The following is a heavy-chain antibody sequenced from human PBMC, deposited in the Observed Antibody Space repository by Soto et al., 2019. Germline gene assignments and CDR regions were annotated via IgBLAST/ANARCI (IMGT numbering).Heavy chain of an antibody. CDR1: GYTFTSYG. D-gene: IGHD5-12*01. Sequence: ASVKVSCKASGYTFTSYGISWVRQAPGQGLEWMGWISAYNGNANYAQKLQGRVTMTTDTSTSTAYMELRSLRSDDTAVYYCARDGVDIVATTLPNDYWGQGTLVTVSS. CDR3: ARDGVDIVATTLPNDY. V-gene: IGHV1-18*01. J-gene: IGHJ4*02. CDR2: ISAYNGNA.